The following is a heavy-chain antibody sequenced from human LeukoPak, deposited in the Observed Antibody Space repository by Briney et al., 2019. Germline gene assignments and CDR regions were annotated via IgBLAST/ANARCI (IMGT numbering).Heavy chain of an antibody. J-gene: IGHJ4*02. CDR2: IRTKGANYAT. CDR3: TRDGGSYSHLDN. V-gene: IGHV3-73*01. Sequence: PGGSLRLSCAASGFTLSDCAMHWVRQASGKGLEWVGLIRTKGANYATAYAASVKGRFIISRDDSNNMAHLQMNSLKNDDTAVYYCTRDGGSYSHLDNWGLGTLVTVSS. D-gene: IGHD1-26*01. CDR1: GFTLSDCA.